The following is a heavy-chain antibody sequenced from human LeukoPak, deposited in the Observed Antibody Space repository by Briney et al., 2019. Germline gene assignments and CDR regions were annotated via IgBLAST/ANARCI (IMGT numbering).Heavy chain of an antibody. CDR3: ARTETYYDSSGYGY. V-gene: IGHV4-4*02. CDR2: IYHSGST. CDR1: GGSISSSNW. D-gene: IGHD3-22*01. Sequence: SETLSLTCAVSGGSISSSNWWSWVRQPPGKGLEWIGEIYHSGSTNYNPSLKSRVTISVDKSKNQFSLKLSSVTAADTAVYYCARTETYYDSSGYGYWGQGTLVTVSS. J-gene: IGHJ4*02.